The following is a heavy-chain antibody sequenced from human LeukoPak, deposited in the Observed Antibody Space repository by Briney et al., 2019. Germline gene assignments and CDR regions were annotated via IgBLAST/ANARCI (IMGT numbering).Heavy chain of an antibody. Sequence: PSETLSLTCAVYGGSFSGYYWSWTRQPPGKGLEWIGEINHSGSTNYNPSLKSRVTISVDTSKNQFSLKLSSVTAADTAVYYCARAPKWGSHDAFDIWGQGTMVTVSS. J-gene: IGHJ3*02. CDR2: INHSGST. CDR3: ARAPKWGSHDAFDI. D-gene: IGHD3-16*01. CDR1: GGSFSGYY. V-gene: IGHV4-34*01.